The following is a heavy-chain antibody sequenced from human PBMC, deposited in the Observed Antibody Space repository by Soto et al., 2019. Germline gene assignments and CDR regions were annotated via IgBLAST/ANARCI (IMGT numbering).Heavy chain of an antibody. CDR3: ASQSGSGSYSA. CDR2: TIPIFGTA. Sequence: QVQLVQSGAEVKKPGSSVKVSCKASGGTFSSSVTSWVRQAPGQGLEWMAGTIPIFGTANYAQKFQGRVTVSADKSTSTAYMELSSLRSDDTAVYYCASQSGSGSYSAWGQGTLVTVSS. J-gene: IGHJ5*02. D-gene: IGHD3-10*01. CDR1: GGTFSSSV. V-gene: IGHV1-69*06.